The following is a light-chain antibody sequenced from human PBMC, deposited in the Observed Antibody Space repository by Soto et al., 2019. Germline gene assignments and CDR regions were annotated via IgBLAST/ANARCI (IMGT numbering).Light chain of an antibody. CDR1: QSVSSSY. CDR3: QQYGSSPPNT. Sequence: EIVMTQSPGTLSFSRWQIATLSCRASQSVSSSYLAWYQQKPGQAPRLLIYGASSRATGIPDRFSGSGSGTDFTLTISRLEPEDFAVYYCQQYGSSPPNTFGQGTEVDIK. V-gene: IGKV3-20*01. J-gene: IGKJ1*01. CDR2: GAS.